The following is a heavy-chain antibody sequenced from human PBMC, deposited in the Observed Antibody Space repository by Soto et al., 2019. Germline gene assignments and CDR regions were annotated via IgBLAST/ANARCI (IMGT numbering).Heavy chain of an antibody. V-gene: IGHV1-8*01. D-gene: IGHD3-16*01. CDR2: MNPGSGDT. J-gene: IGHJ5*02. CDR3: ARMATFGSLNWFDP. CDR1: GYSFTNND. Sequence: ASVKVSCKASGYSFTNNDVTWVRQATGQGLEWMGWMNPGSGDTGYAQKFQGRVTMTRDISIATAYMELSSLRSDDTAIYYCARMATFGSLNWFDPWGQGTLVTVPQ.